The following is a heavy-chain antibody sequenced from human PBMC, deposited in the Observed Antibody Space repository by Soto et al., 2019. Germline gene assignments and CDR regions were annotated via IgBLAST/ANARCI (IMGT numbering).Heavy chain of an antibody. V-gene: IGHV4-39*01. J-gene: IGHJ4*02. CDR3: ATPTVNYDSTSYCGD. CDR1: GGSISSSSYY. D-gene: IGHD3-22*01. Sequence: SETLSLTCTVSGGSISSSSYYWGWIRQPPGKGLEWIGSIYYSGSTYYNQSLKSRVTISVDTSKNQFSLKLSSVTAADTAVYYSATPTVNYDSTSYCGDCGQGTLVT. CDR2: IYYSGST.